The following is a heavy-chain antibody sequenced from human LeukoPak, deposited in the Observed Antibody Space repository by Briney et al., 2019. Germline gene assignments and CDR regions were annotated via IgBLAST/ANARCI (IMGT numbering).Heavy chain of an antibody. J-gene: IGHJ4*02. D-gene: IGHD3-22*01. CDR1: GFTFSSYW. CDR3: ARDHDSSGYSIRFEY. Sequence: PGGSLRPSCAASGFTFSSYWMHWVRQAPGKGLEWVANIKQDGSEKYYVDSVKGRFTISRDNAKNLLYLEMNNLRAEDTAVYYCARDHDSSGYSIRFEYWGQGTLVTVSS. CDR2: IKQDGSEK. V-gene: IGHV3-7*04.